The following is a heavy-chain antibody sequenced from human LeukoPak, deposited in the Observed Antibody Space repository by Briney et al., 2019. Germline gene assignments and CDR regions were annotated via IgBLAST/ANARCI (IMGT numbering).Heavy chain of an antibody. Sequence: GGSLRLSCAASGFTFSDYYMSWIRQAPGKGLEWVSYISSSGSTIYYADSVKGRFTTSRDNAKNSLYLQMNSLRAEDTAVYYCASPYYDSSGYYDWGQGTLVTVSS. J-gene: IGHJ4*02. CDR1: GFTFSDYY. D-gene: IGHD3-22*01. CDR3: ASPYYDSSGYYD. CDR2: ISSSGSTI. V-gene: IGHV3-11*04.